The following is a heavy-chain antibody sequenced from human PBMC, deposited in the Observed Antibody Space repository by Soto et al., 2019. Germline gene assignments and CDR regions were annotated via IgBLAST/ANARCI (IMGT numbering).Heavy chain of an antibody. CDR2: ISGSGGST. J-gene: IGHJ2*01. V-gene: IGHV3-23*01. CDR3: AKAPGYCSGGSCYWYIDL. CDR1: GFTFSSYA. Sequence: GGSLRLSCAASGFTFSSYAMSWVRQAPGKGLEWVSGISGSGGSTYYADSVKGRFTISRDNSKNTLYLQVSSLRAEDTAVYYCAKAPGYCSGGSCYWYIDLWGRGTLVTVSS. D-gene: IGHD2-15*01.